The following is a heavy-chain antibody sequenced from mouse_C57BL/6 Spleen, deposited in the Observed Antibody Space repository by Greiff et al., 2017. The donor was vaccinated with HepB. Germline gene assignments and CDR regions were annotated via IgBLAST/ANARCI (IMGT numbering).Heavy chain of an antibody. CDR3: ARNKDYGSSYGAWFAY. V-gene: IGHV2-2*01. D-gene: IGHD1-1*01. Sequence: QVQLQQSGPGLVQPSQSLSITCTVSGFSLTSYGVHWVRQSPGKGLEWLGVIWSGGSTDYNAAFISRLSISKDNSKSQVFFKMNSLQADDTAIYYCARNKDYGSSYGAWFAYWGQGTLVTVSA. J-gene: IGHJ3*01. CDR1: GFSLTSYG. CDR2: IWSGGST.